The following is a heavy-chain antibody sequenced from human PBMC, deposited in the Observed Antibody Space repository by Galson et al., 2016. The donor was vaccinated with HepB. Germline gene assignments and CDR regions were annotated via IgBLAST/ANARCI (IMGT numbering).Heavy chain of an antibody. D-gene: IGHD1-1*01. CDR3: ASGDWNDAGFEN. J-gene: IGHJ3*02. Sequence: SLRLSCAASGFSFTDYRMHWVRQAPGKGLVWVSRIDVDGSTTTYADSVKGRFTISRDNTKNSLYLQMDSLRVEDTALYYCASGDWNDAGFENWGLGTMVTVSS. V-gene: IGHV3-74*03. CDR2: IDVDGSTT. CDR1: GFSFTDYR.